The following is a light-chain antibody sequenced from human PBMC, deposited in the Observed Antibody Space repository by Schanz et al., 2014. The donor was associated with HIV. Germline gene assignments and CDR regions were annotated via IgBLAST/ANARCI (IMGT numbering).Light chain of an antibody. CDR2: DVN. V-gene: IGLV2-14*03. Sequence: QSALTQPPSASGSPGQSITISCTGTSSDVGAYKYVSWYQQHPGKAPKLMIYDVNNRPSGVSDRFSGSKSGNTASLTISGLQADDEGDYYCSSYTTNRTMAFGGGTKLTVL. CDR1: SSDVGAYKY. J-gene: IGLJ2*01. CDR3: SSYTTNRTMA.